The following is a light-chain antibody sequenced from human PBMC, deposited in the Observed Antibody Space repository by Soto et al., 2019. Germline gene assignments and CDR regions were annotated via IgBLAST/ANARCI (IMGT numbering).Light chain of an antibody. Sequence: DVRMNISPSTLSGSVGDRVTITCRASQTISSWLAWYQQKPGKAPKLLIYKASTLKSGVPSRFSGSGSGTEFTLTISSLQPDDFATYYCQHYNSYSEAFGQGAMVDIK. J-gene: IGKJ1*01. CDR2: KAS. CDR3: QHYNSYSEA. V-gene: IGKV1-5*03. CDR1: QTISSW.